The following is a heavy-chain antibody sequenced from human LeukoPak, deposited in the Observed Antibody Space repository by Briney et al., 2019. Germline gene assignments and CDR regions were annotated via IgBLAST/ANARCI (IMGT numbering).Heavy chain of an antibody. Sequence: ASVKVSCKASGYTFTSYYMHWVRQAPGQGLEWMGIINPSGGSTSYAQKFQGRVTMTRDTSTSTVYMELSSLRSEDTAVYYCATIPYSSGWSNWFDPWGQGTLVTVSS. CDR1: GYTFTSYY. CDR2: INPSGGST. CDR3: ATIPYSSGWSNWFDP. D-gene: IGHD6-19*01. V-gene: IGHV1-46*01. J-gene: IGHJ5*02.